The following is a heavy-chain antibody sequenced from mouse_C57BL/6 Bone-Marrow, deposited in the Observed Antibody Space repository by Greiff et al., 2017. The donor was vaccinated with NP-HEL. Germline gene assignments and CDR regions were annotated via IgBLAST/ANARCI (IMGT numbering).Heavy chain of an antibody. CDR1: GFTFSDAW. CDR2: IRNKANNHAT. V-gene: IGHV6-6*01. J-gene: IGHJ2*01. CDR3: TFYYYGREGYFDY. Sequence: EVQGVESGGGLVQPGGSMKLSCAASGFTFSDAWMDWVRQSPEKGLEWVAEIRNKANNHATYYAESVKGRFTISRDDSKSSVYLQMNSLRAEDTGIYYCTFYYYGREGYFDYWGQGTTLTVSS. D-gene: IGHD1-1*01.